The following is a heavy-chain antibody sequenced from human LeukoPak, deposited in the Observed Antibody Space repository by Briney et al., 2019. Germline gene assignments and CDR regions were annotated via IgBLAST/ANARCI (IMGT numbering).Heavy chain of an antibody. J-gene: IGHJ6*02. V-gene: IGHV3-66*01. CDR2: IYSGGST. D-gene: IGHD5-18*01. CDR1: GLTVSSNY. Sequence: GGSLRLSCAASGLTVSSNYMSWVRQAPGKGLEWVSVIYSGGSTYYADSVKGRFTISRDISKNTLNLQMNSLRVEDTAVYYCARDVSRGYLRPLDVWGQGTTVTVSS. CDR3: ARDVSRGYLRPLDV.